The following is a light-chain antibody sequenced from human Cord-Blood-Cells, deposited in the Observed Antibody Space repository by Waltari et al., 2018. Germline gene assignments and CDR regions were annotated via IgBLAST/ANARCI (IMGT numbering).Light chain of an antibody. CDR2: AAS. CDR1: QSISSY. CDR3: QQSYSTFFT. J-gene: IGKJ3*01. Sequence: DIQMTQSPSSLSASVGDRVTIPCRASQSISSYLNWYQQKPGKAPKLLIYAASSLQSGVPSRFSGSGSGTDFTLTISSLQPEDFATYYCQQSYSTFFTFGPGTKVDIK. V-gene: IGKV1-39*01.